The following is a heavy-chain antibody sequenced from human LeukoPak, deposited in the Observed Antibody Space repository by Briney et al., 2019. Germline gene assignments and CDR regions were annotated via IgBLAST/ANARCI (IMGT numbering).Heavy chain of an antibody. CDR3: TIPLYYYYYGMDV. V-gene: IGHV3-15*07. CDR2: IKSKTDGGTT. CDR1: GSTFSNAW. D-gene: IGHD2-2*02. Sequence: PGGSLRLSCEASGSTFSNAWMNWVRQAPGKGLEWVGRIKSKTDGGTTDYAAPVKGRFTISRDDSKNTLYLQMNSLKTEDTAVYYCTIPLYYYYYGMDVWGQGTTVTVSS. J-gene: IGHJ6*02.